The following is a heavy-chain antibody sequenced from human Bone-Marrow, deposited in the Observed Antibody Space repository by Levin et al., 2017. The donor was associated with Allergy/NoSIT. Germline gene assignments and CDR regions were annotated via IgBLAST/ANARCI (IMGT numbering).Heavy chain of an antibody. CDR2: IKPDGTDK. CDR3: ARDTTVGGEA. CDR1: GFTFDNYW. J-gene: IGHJ5*02. D-gene: IGHD4-23*01. Sequence: GGSLRLSCAASGFTFDNYWMTWVRQSPGKGLEWVANIKPDGTDKYYAESVKGRFTIARDNARSSLFLQMNYLGTDDTAVYFCARDTTVGGEAWGQGTLVTVSA. V-gene: IGHV3-7*03.